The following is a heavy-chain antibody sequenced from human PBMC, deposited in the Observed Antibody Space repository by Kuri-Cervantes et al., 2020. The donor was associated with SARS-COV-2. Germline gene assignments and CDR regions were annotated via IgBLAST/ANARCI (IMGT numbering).Heavy chain of an antibody. J-gene: IGHJ6*04. Sequence: GSLRLSCAASGFTFSSYSMNWVRQSPGKGLEWIGEVNHRGDTNYNPSLMGRVFISVDKSNSQFSLRLTSVTAADTAVYHCARAYGLLRYIYYMDAWGKGTTVTVSS. CDR3: ARAYGLLRYIYYMDA. V-gene: IGHV4-34*01. CDR1: GFTFSSYS. CDR2: VNHRGDT. D-gene: IGHD3-9*01.